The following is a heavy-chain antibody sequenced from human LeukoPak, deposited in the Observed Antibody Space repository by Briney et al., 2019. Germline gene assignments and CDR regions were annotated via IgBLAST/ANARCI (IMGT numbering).Heavy chain of an antibody. Sequence: GGSLRLSCAASGFTFSSYATHWVRQAPGKGLEWVAVISYDGSNKYYADSVKGRFTISRDNSKNTLYLQMNSLRAEDTAVYYCARGPYDSSGYYPDYWGQGTLVTVSS. CDR1: GFTFSSYA. D-gene: IGHD3-22*01. V-gene: IGHV3-30-3*01. CDR2: ISYDGSNK. J-gene: IGHJ4*02. CDR3: ARGPYDSSGYYPDY.